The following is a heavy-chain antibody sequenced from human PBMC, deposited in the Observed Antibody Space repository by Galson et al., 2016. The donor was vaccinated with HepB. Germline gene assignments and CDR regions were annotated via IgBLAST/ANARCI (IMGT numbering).Heavy chain of an antibody. J-gene: IGHJ4*02. CDR2: INSRADRT. CDR1: GFIDNDYG. D-gene: IGHD3-10*01. V-gene: IGHV3-23*01. Sequence: SLRLSCAASGFIDNDYGMSWVRQSPGGGLEWVSSINSRADRTYYADSVKGRFTISRENSKNLVFLEMNSLRVEDTAVYYCAKVPSSGSYFISGADYWGQGTLVTVSS. CDR3: AKVPSSGSYFISGADY.